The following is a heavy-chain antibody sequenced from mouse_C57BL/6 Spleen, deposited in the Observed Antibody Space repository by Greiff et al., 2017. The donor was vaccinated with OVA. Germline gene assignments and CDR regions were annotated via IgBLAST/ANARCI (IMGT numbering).Heavy chain of an antibody. D-gene: IGHD2-3*01. CDR2: INPSTGGT. Sequence: EVQLVESGPELVKPGASVKISCKASGYSFTGYYMNWVKQSPEKSLEWIGEINPSTGGTTYNQKFKAKATLTVDKSSSTAYMQLKSLTSEDYAVYYCARSGGYDGAMDYWGQGTSVTVSS. J-gene: IGHJ4*01. CDR3: ARSGGYDGAMDY. CDR1: GYSFTGYY. V-gene: IGHV1-42*01.